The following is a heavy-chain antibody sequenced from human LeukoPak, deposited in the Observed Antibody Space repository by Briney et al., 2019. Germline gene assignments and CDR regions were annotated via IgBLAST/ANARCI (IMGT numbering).Heavy chain of an antibody. CDR3: ARASEMATTSYFDY. D-gene: IGHD5-24*01. CDR1: GGSISSSRYS. J-gene: IGHJ4*02. Sequence: SETLSLTCTVSGGSISSSRYSWDWIRQPPGKTLEWIGSIYYSGITYYNPSLQSRVTISVDTSKNQFSLKLSSVTAADRALYYCARASEMATTSYFDYWGQGTLVTVSS. CDR2: IYYSGIT. V-gene: IGHV4-39*07.